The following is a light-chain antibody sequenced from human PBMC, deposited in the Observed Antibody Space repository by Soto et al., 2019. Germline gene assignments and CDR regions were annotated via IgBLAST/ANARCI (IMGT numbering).Light chain of an antibody. V-gene: IGKV3-20*01. Sequence: EIVMTQSPDTLSVSPGERATLSCRSSQTVGRNLAWYQQKPGQPPRLLFYGASTRAAGFPDRFSGSGSGTDFTLTISRLEPEDFAVYYCQQYGSSPRTFGQGTKVDIK. CDR1: QTVGRN. CDR3: QQYGSSPRT. J-gene: IGKJ1*01. CDR2: GAS.